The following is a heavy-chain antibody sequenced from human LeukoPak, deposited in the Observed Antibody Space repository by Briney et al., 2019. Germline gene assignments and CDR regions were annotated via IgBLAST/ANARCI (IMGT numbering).Heavy chain of an antibody. CDR1: GYTFTSYA. V-gene: IGHV7-4-1*02. J-gene: IGHJ3*02. CDR3: ARENSSSWYDAFDI. CDR2: INTNTGNP. Sequence: GASVKVSCKASGYTFTSYAMNWVRQAPGQGPEWMGWINTNTGNPTYAQGFTGRFVFSLDTSVSTAYLQISSLKAEDTAVYYCARENSSSWYDAFDIWGQGTMVTVSS. D-gene: IGHD6-13*01.